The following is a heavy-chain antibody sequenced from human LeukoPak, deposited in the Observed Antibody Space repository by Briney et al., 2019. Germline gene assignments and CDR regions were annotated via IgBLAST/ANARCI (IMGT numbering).Heavy chain of an antibody. CDR1: GYTFTDYY. CDR2: INPNSGGT. Sequence: ASVKVSCKAYGYTFTDYYMHWVRQAPGQGLEWMGWINPNSGGTNYAQKFQGRVTMTRDTSISTAYMELSRLRSDDTAVYYCARDRDGAQGGYWGQGTLVTVSS. D-gene: IGHD4-17*01. CDR3: ARDRDGAQGGY. V-gene: IGHV1-2*02. J-gene: IGHJ4*02.